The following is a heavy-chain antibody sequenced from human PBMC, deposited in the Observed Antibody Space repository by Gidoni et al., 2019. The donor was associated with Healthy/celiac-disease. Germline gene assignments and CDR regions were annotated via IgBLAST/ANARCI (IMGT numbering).Heavy chain of an antibody. J-gene: IGHJ4*02. CDR2: IYTSGST. V-gene: IGHV4-4*07. CDR1: GGPISSYY. D-gene: IGHD3-16*01. CDR3: AREGGSGRAFDY. Sequence: QVQLQESGPGLVKPSETLSLTCTVTGGPISSYYWSWIRPPAGKGLEWIGRIYTSGSTNYNPSIKSRVTMSVDTSKNQFSLKLSSVTAADTAVYYCAREGGSGRAFDYWGQGTLVTVSS.